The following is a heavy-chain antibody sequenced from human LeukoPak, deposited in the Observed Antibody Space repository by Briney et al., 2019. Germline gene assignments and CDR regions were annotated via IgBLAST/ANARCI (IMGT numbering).Heavy chain of an antibody. CDR2: VKTKAEDYVT. CDR3: ARRDCWRFECHSFDY. CDR1: GFIISNYD. J-gene: IGHJ4*02. V-gene: IGHV3-73*01. Sequence: GGSLRLSCAASGFIISNYDIHWVRQASGKGLEWVARVKTKAEDYVTAYAASVKGRFTVSRDDSKNRAYLQMDSLKTEDTAVYYCARRDCWRFECHSFDYWGQGILVSVSS. D-gene: IGHD3-3*01.